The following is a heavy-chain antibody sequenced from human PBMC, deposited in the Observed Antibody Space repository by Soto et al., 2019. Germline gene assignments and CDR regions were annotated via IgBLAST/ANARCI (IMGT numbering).Heavy chain of an antibody. CDR2: IYPRGGST. CDR3: ARVGYSSTGTTLHFHGLDV. CDR1: GYNFTSHY. Sequence: GASVKVSCKTSGYNFTSHYIHWVRQAPGQRLESMGIIYPRGGSTIYAQKFQGKVTMPRDTSTHTLYMELSSLRSEDTAIYYCARVGYSSTGTTLHFHGLDVWGQGTTVTVSS. J-gene: IGHJ6*02. D-gene: IGHD3-22*01. V-gene: IGHV1-46*01.